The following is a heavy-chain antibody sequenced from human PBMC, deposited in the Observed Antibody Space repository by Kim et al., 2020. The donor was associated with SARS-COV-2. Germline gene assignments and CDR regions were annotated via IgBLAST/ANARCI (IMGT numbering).Heavy chain of an antibody. CDR3: ARHNENGPNAYCGGDCYSAVGY. D-gene: IGHD2-21*01. CDR1: GYSFTSYW. J-gene: IGHJ4*02. CDR2: IDPSDSYT. Sequence: GESLKISCKGSGYSFTSYWISWVRQMPGKGLEWMGRIDPSDSYTNYSPSFQGHVTISADKSISTAYLQWSSLKASDTAMYYCARHNENGPNAYCGGDCYSAVGYWGQGTLVTVSS. V-gene: IGHV5-10-1*01.